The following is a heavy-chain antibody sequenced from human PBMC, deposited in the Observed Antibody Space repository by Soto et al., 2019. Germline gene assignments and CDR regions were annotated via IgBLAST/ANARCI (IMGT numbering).Heavy chain of an antibody. CDR2: INPGGGRT. J-gene: IGHJ4*02. CDR3: ARGLAVAYSPALL. Sequence: QVHLVQSGAEVKKPGASVKVSCKASGYTFTSYYMHWVRQAPGQGLEWMGLINPGGGRTSYAQKSQGSVTLTRDTSTSTVYLELSSLTSEDTAVYYCARGLAVAYSPALLWGQGTLVTVSS. CDR1: GYTFTSYY. D-gene: IGHD6-19*01. V-gene: IGHV1-46*01.